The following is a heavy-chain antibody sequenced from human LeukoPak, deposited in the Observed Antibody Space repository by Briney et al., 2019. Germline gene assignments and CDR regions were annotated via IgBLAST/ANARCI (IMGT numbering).Heavy chain of an antibody. Sequence: ASVKVSCKASGGTFSSYAISWVRQAPGQGLEWMGGIIPIFGTANYAQKFQGRVTITADESTSTAYMELSSLRSEDTAVYYCARERGGYSYGYDSDYWGQGTLVTVSS. D-gene: IGHD5-18*01. CDR2: IIPIFGTA. CDR1: GGTFSSYA. CDR3: ARERGGYSYGYDSDY. J-gene: IGHJ4*02. V-gene: IGHV1-69*13.